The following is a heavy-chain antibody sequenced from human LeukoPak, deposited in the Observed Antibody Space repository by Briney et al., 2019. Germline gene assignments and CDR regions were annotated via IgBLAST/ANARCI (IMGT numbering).Heavy chain of an antibody. CDR2: ISSSSSYI. Sequence: GGSLRLSCAASGFTFSGYSMNWVRQAPGKGLEWVSSISSSSSYIYYADSVKGRFTISRDNAKNSLYLQMNSLRAEDTAVYYCARGSSKQQPPRVPFDYWGQGTLVTVSS. J-gene: IGHJ4*02. CDR1: GFTFSGYS. CDR3: ARGSSKQQPPRVPFDY. D-gene: IGHD6-13*01. V-gene: IGHV3-21*01.